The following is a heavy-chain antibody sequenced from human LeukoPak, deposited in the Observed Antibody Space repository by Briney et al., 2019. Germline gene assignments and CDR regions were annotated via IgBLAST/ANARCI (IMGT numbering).Heavy chain of an antibody. CDR2: ISSNGGST. V-gene: IGHV3-64*02. Sequence: GGSLRLSCAASGFTFSSYAMHWVRQAPGKGLEYVSAISSNGGSTYYADSVKGRFTISRDNSKNTLYLQMGSLRAEDLAVYYCARAQGGSRQWGYFDLWGRGTLVTVSS. CDR3: ARAQGGSRQWGYFDL. D-gene: IGHD1-26*01. J-gene: IGHJ2*01. CDR1: GFTFSSYA.